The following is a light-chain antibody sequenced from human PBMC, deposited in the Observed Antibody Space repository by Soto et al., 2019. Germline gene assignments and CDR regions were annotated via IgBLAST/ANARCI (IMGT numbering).Light chain of an antibody. CDR3: QQRGGSPPTWT. CDR2: GAS. Sequence: EIVMTQSPATLSVSPGERATLSCRASQSVSSNLAWYQQKPGQAPRLLIYGASTRATGIPARFSGSGSGTDFTLTISRLEPEDFAVYYCQQRGGSPPTWTFGQGTKVGIK. J-gene: IGKJ1*01. CDR1: QSVSSN. V-gene: IGKV3-15*01.